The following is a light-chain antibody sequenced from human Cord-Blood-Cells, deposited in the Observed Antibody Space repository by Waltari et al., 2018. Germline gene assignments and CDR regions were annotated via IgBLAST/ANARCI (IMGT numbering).Light chain of an antibody. CDR2: DAS. CDR1: QDISNY. Sequence: IQMTPSPSFLSASVGHRVTITCQASQDISNYLNWYQQKPGKAPKLLIYDASNLETGVPSRFSGSGSGTDFTFTISSLQPEDIATYYCQQYDNLPLTFGGGTKVEIK. CDR3: QQYDNLPLT. J-gene: IGKJ4*01. V-gene: IGKV1-33*01.